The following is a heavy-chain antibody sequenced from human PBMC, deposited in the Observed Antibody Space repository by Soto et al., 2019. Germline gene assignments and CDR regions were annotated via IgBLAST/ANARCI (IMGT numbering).Heavy chain of an antibody. CDR2: IYYSGST. V-gene: IGHV4-39*01. CDR1: GGSISSSSYY. Sequence: QLQLQESGPGLVKPSETLSLTCTVSGGSISSSSYYWGWIRQPPGKGLEWIGSIYYSGSTYYNPSLKSRVTISVDTSKNQFSLKLSSVTAADTAVYYCAREQIQLWFPTPEAYYYGMDVWGQGTTVTVSS. CDR3: AREQIQLWFPTPEAYYYGMDV. D-gene: IGHD5-18*01. J-gene: IGHJ6*02.